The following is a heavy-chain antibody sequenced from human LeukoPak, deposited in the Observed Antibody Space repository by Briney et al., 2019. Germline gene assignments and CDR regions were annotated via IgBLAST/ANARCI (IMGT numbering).Heavy chain of an antibody. V-gene: IGHV3-72*01. CDR3: ARVRYCSSTTCRGAFDI. J-gene: IGHJ3*02. CDR1: GYTLTELS. CDR2: PRNKANSYTT. Sequence: SCKVSGYTLTELSMHWVRQAPGKGLEWVGRPRNKANSYTTEYAASVKGRFTISRADSENSLYLQMNSLKTEDTAVYYCARVRYCSSTTCRGAFDIWGQGTMVTVSS. D-gene: IGHD2-2*01.